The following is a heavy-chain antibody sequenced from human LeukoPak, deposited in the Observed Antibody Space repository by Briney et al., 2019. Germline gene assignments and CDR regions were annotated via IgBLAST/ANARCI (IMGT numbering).Heavy chain of an antibody. D-gene: IGHD2-15*01. CDR3: ARGNHCSGGSCYFVYYYYGMDV. CDR2: ISHSGST. J-gene: IGHJ6*02. Sequence: PSETLSPTCAVYGGSFSGYYWSWIRQPPGKGLEWIGEISHSGSTNYNPSLKSRVTISVDTSKNQFSLKLSSVTAADTAVYYCARGNHCSGGSCYFVYYYYGMDVWGQGTTVTVSS. V-gene: IGHV4-34*01. CDR1: GGSFSGYY.